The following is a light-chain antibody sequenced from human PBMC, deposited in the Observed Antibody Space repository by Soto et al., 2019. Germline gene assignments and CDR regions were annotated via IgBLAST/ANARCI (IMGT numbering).Light chain of an antibody. J-gene: IGLJ1*01. Sequence: QSVLTQPPSVSAAPGQKVTISCSGSSSNIGNNYVSWYQQLPGTAPKLLIYDNDKRPSGIPDRFSGSKSGTSATLDITGLQTGDEAHYYCGTSDSSLSTPHCVFGTGTKLTVL. CDR2: DND. CDR3: GTSDSSLSTPHCV. V-gene: IGLV1-51*01. CDR1: SSNIGNNY.